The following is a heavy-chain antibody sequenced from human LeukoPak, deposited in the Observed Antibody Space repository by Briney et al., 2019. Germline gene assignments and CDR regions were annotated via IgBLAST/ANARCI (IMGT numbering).Heavy chain of an antibody. CDR1: GGSISSSRYY. CDR2: IYYSGST. J-gene: IGHJ4*02. CDR3: ARHSIDRSGYSYGYDFDY. Sequence: SETLSLTCTVSGGSISSSRYYWGWIRQPPGKGLEWIGSIYYSGSTYFNPSLKSRVTMSLDTSKNQFSLKLSSMTAADTAVYYCARHSIDRSGYSYGYDFDYWGQGTLVTVSS. V-gene: IGHV4-39*01. D-gene: IGHD5-18*01.